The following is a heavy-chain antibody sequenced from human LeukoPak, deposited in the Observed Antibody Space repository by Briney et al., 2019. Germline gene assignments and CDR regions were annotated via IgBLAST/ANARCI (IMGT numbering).Heavy chain of an antibody. CDR2: ISPDGSTT. Sequence: GGSLRLSCAASGFTLGNYWMHWVRQAPGKGLMWVSRISPDGSTTFADSVKGRFTISRDNAKNTLYLQMNSLGAEDTAVYYCTTVLSSNRCNLCDYWGQGTLVTVSS. D-gene: IGHD6-13*01. CDR1: GFTLGNYW. V-gene: IGHV3-74*01. J-gene: IGHJ4*02. CDR3: TTVLSSNRCNLCDY.